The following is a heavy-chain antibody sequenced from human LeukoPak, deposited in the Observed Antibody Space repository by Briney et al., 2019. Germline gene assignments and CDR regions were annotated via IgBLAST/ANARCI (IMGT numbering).Heavy chain of an antibody. Sequence: GASVKVSCKASGGTFSSYAISRVRQAPGQGLEWMGRIIPILGIANCAQKFQGRVTITADKSTSTAYMELSSLRPEDTAVYYCARPTGYYYDSSLDYWGQGTLVTVSS. CDR2: IIPILGIA. CDR3: ARPTGYYYDSSLDY. V-gene: IGHV1-69*04. J-gene: IGHJ4*02. D-gene: IGHD3-22*01. CDR1: GGTFSSYA.